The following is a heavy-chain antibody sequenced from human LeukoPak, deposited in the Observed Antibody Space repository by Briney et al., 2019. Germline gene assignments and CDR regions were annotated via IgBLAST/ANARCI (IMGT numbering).Heavy chain of an antibody. J-gene: IGHJ4*02. Sequence: PGGSLRLSCAASGFTFSSYAMSWVRQAPGKGLEWVSAISGSGGSTYYADSVKGRFTISRDNSKSTLYLQMNSLRAEDTAVYYRAKESRYYYDSSGSPSTLDYWGLGTLVTVSS. V-gene: IGHV3-23*01. D-gene: IGHD3-22*01. CDR2: ISGSGGST. CDR1: GFTFSSYA. CDR3: AKESRYYYDSSGSPSTLDY.